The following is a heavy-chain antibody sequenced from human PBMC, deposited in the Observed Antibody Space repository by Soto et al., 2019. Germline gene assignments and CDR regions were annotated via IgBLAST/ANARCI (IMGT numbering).Heavy chain of an antibody. V-gene: IGHV3-23*01. Sequence: PGGSLRLSCTASGFTFNSYAMHWVRQAPGKGLEWVSSMSGSGGRTSYADSVKGRYTISRDTSKNTVYLQMNSLGVEDTAVYHCAKQSETSTFDYWGPGTLVTVSS. CDR1: GFTFNSYA. CDR3: AKQSETSTFDY. J-gene: IGHJ4*02. D-gene: IGHD3-3*01. CDR2: MSGSGGRT.